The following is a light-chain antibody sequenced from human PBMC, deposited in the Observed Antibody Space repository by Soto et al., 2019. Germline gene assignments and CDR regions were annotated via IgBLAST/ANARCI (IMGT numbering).Light chain of an antibody. CDR3: LQSRKWLN. Sequence: TRSPVTLSLSPGERSTLSCRASQSVSSNSLSWYQQKPGQAPRLFIYGASTRANGITDRFSGSGSGTEFTLTISRLETEDFAVYYCLQSRKWLNFGGGKKVDIK. CDR1: QSVSSNS. V-gene: IGKV3D-20*02. CDR2: GAS. J-gene: IGKJ4*01.